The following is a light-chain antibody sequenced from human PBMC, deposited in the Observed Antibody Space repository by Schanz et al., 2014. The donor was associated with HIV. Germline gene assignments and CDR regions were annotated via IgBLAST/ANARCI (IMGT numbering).Light chain of an antibody. CDR2: MAS. V-gene: IGKV1-5*03. J-gene: IGKJ1*01. Sequence: DIQLTQSPSFLSASVGDRVTITCRASQNVNAWVAWYRQRPGKVPELLIYMASSLESGVPSRFSGSGSGTEFTLTISSLQPDDSATYYCQQYNSFWTFGQGTKVEVK. CDR3: QQYNSFWT. CDR1: QNVNAW.